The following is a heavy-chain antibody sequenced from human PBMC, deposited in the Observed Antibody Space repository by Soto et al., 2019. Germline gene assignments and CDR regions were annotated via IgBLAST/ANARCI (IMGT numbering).Heavy chain of an antibody. CDR3: ARDRRIAARFGYYYYGMDV. CDR1: GGSISSYY. D-gene: IGHD6-6*01. V-gene: IGHV4-59*01. J-gene: IGHJ6*02. Sequence: NPSETLSLTCTVSGGSISSYYWSWIRQPPGKGLEWIGYIYYSGSTNYNPSLKSRVTISVDTSKNQFSLKLSSVTAADTAVYYCARDRRIAARFGYYYYGMDVWGQGTTVTVSS. CDR2: IYYSGST.